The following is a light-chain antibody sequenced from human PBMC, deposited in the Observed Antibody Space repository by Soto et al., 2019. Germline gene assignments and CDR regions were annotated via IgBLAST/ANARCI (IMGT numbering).Light chain of an antibody. J-gene: IGKJ1*01. Sequence: DIQMTQSPSSLSASVGDRVTIACRASQSISTHLNWYQQTPGKAPKLLIYEASSLESGVPSRFSGSGSGTEFTLTISSLQPDDFATYYCQQYNSYPWTFGQGTKVDIK. CDR3: QQYNSYPWT. V-gene: IGKV1-5*01. CDR1: QSISTH. CDR2: EAS.